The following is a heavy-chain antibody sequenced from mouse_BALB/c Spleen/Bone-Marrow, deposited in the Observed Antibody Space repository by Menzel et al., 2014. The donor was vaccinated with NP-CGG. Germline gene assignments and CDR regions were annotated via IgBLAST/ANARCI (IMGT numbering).Heavy chain of an antibody. CDR3: ARRTTTVVATDY. CDR2: INPSNGRT. V-gene: IGHV1S81*02. J-gene: IGHJ2*01. D-gene: IGHD1-1*01. Sequence: VQLQQSGAELVKPGASVKLSCKASGYTFTSYWMHWVKQRPGQGLEWIGEINPSNGRTNYNEKFKSKATLTVDKSSSTAYMQLSSLTSEDSAVYYCARRTTTVVATDYWGQGTTRTGSS. CDR1: GYTFTSYW.